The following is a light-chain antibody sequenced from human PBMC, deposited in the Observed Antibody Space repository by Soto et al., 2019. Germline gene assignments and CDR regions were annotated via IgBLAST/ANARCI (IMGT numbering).Light chain of an antibody. CDR3: QQYGSWPRT. V-gene: IGKV3-15*01. J-gene: IGKJ2*02. Sequence: EIVMTQSPATLSVSPGERVTLSCRASQSIGFNLAWYQQKPGQALRLLTYGASSRATGIPARFSGSGSGTDLTLTISSLESEDFAVYYCQQYGSWPRTFGQGTKLEIK. CDR2: GAS. CDR1: QSIGFN.